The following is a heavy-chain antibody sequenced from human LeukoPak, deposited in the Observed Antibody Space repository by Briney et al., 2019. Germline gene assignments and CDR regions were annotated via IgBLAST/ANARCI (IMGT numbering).Heavy chain of an antibody. CDR1: GYTFTGYY. J-gene: IGHJ4*02. Sequence: ASVKVSCKASGYTFTGYYSLWVRQAPGQGLEWMGRFNTNSGDTNSAQKFQGRVTMTRDTSINTAYMELSSLRSDDTAVYYCAREGPAGGAYPDYWGQGTLVTVSS. V-gene: IGHV1-2*06. CDR3: AREGPAGGAYPDY. D-gene: IGHD6-13*01. CDR2: FNTNSGDT.